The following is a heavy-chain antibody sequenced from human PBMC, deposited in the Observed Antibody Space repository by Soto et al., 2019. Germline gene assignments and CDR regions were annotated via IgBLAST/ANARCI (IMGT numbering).Heavy chain of an antibody. CDR3: AREGYCSSTSCYPHYYYYGMDV. J-gene: IGHJ6*02. D-gene: IGHD2-2*01. V-gene: IGHV3-30-3*01. CDR2: ISYDGSNK. Sequence: GGSLRLSCAASGFTFSSYAMHWVRQAPGKGLEWVAVISYDGSNKYYADSVKGRFTISRDNSKNTLYLQMNSLRAEDTAVYYCAREGYCSSTSCYPHYYYYGMDVWGQGTTVTVSS. CDR1: GFTFSSYA.